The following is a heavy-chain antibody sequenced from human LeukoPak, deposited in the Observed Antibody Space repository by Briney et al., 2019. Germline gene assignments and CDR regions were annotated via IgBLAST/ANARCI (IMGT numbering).Heavy chain of an antibody. CDR3: GRGYGGGIWEEINWFDP. D-gene: IGHD1-26*01. Sequence: GESLKISCKGSGYSFTSYWIGWVRQMPGKGVEWMGIVYPGDYDTRYSPSFQGQVTISADKSINTAYLQWSSLKASDAAIYYCGRGYGGGIWEEINWFDPWGQGTLVTVSS. CDR2: VYPGDYDT. V-gene: IGHV5-51*01. J-gene: IGHJ5*02. CDR1: GYSFTSYW.